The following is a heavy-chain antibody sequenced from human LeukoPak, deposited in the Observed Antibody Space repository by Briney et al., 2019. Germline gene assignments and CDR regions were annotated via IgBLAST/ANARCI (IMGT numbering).Heavy chain of an antibody. CDR3: ARDLSGSFDY. D-gene: IGHD3-16*02. CDR2: ISAYNGNT. Sequence: ASVKVSCKASGGTFSSYTISWVRQAPGQGLEWMGWISAYNGNTNYAQKLQGRVTMTTDTSTSTAYMELRSLRSDDTAVYYCARDLSGSFDYWGQGTLVTVSS. J-gene: IGHJ4*02. V-gene: IGHV1-18*01. CDR1: GGTFSSYT.